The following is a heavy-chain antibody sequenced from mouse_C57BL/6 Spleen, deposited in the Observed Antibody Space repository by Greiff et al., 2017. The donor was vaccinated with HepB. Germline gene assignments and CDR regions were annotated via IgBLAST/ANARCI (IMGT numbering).Heavy chain of an antibody. J-gene: IGHJ1*03. V-gene: IGHV1-18*01. CDR2: INPNNGGT. CDR3: ARPGVYYGSSDWYFDV. D-gene: IGHD1-1*01. CDR1: GYTFTDYN. Sequence: EVQLQQSGPELVKPGASVKIPCKASGYTFTDYNMDWVKQSHGKSLEWIGDINPNNGGTIYNQKFKGKATLTVDKSSSTAYMELRSLTSEDTAVYYCARPGVYYGSSDWYFDVWGTGTTVTVSS.